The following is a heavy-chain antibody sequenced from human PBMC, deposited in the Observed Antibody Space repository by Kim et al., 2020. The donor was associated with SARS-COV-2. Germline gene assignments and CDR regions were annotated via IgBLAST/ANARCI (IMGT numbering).Heavy chain of an antibody. Sequence: GGSLRLSCAASGFTFGTSGMSWVRQAPGKGLEWVSAISSGGGSTYYADSVKGRFTISRDNSMHTLSLQMNSLRAEDTAVYYCAKHGRVGSINYYDMDVWGQGTMVTVSS. CDR1: GFTFGTSG. CDR3: AKHGRVGSINYYDMDV. D-gene: IGHD1-26*01. J-gene: IGHJ6*02. V-gene: IGHV3-23*01. CDR2: ISSGGGST.